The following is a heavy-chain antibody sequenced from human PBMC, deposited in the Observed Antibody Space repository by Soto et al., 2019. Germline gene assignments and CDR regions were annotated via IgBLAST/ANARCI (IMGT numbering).Heavy chain of an antibody. CDR3: ASGYGYLDYYYGMDV. D-gene: IGHD5-12*01. CDR1: GFTFSSYW. CDR2: IKQDGSEK. V-gene: IGHV3-7*03. J-gene: IGHJ6*02. Sequence: GGSLRLSCAASGFTFSSYWMSWVRQAPGKGLEWVANIKQDGSEKYYVDSVKGRFTISRDNAKNSLYLQMNSLRAEDTAVYYCASGYGYLDYYYGMDVWGQGTTVTVSS.